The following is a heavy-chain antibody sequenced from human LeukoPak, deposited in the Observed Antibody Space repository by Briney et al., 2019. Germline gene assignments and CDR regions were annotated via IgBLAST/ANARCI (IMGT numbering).Heavy chain of an antibody. V-gene: IGHV3-48*02. Sequence: GGSLRLSCAASGFTFSSYSMNWVRQAPGKGLEWVSYISTSSSTIYYADSVKGRFTISRDNAKNSLYLQMNSLRDEDTAVYYCARAGYYDTSGYYPYWGRGTLVTVSS. CDR3: ARAGYYDTSGYYPY. D-gene: IGHD3-22*01. CDR1: GFTFSSYS. J-gene: IGHJ4*02. CDR2: ISTSSSTI.